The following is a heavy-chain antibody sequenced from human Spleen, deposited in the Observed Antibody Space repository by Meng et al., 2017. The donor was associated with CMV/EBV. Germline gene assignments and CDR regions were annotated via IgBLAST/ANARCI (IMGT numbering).Heavy chain of an antibody. D-gene: IGHD2-2*01. CDR1: GFTVSSNY. CDR3: ARTKYCSSINCYFAIVFDL. CDR2: IYSGGST. V-gene: IGHV3-53*01. J-gene: IGHJ3*01. Sequence: GESLKISCAASGFTVSSNYMSWVRRTPGKGLDWVSTIYSGGSTYYPDSVKGRFTISRDNSKNTLYLQMNSLRAEDTAVYYCARTKYCSSINCYFAIVFDLWGQGTMVTVSS.